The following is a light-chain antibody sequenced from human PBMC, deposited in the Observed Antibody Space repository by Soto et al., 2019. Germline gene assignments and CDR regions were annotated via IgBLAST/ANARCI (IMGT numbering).Light chain of an antibody. Sequence: EIVMTQSPATLSVSPGERATLACWASQSVSSNLAWYQQKPGQAPRLLIYGASTRATGIPARFSGSGSGTDFPLTVSSLQSEDFAVYYCQQYNSWPPWTFGQGTRVEIK. V-gene: IGKV3-15*01. CDR3: QQYNSWPPWT. CDR2: GAS. CDR1: QSVSSN. J-gene: IGKJ1*01.